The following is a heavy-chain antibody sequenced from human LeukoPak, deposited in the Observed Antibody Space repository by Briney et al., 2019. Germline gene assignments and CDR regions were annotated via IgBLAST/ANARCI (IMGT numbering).Heavy chain of an antibody. V-gene: IGHV3-21*01. CDR2: ISSSSRYI. CDR1: GFTFSSYS. CDR3: ARGVTMVLGVIAFDY. J-gene: IGHJ4*02. D-gene: IGHD3-10*01. Sequence: GGSLRLSCAASGFTFSSYSMNWVRQAPGKGLEWVSSISSSSRYIYYPDSVKGRFTISRDNAKDSLYLQMSSLRAEDTAVYSCARGVTMVLGVIAFDYWGQGTLVTVSS.